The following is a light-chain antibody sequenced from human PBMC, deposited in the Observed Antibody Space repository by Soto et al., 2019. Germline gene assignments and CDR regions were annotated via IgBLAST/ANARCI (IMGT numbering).Light chain of an antibody. CDR2: GAS. J-gene: IGKJ5*01. V-gene: IGKV3-20*01. CDR3: QQYGGSPLIT. Sequence: EVVLTQSPGTLSLSPGERATLSCRAGQTVGGNYLAWYQQKPGQAPRLLIYGASSRATGIPDRFSGSGSGTDFSLTIRRLEPEDFAVYYCQQYGGSPLITFGQGTRREIK. CDR1: QTVGGNY.